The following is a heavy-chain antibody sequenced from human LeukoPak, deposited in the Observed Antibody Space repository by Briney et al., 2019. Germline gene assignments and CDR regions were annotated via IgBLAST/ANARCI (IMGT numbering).Heavy chain of an antibody. CDR3: ARVRRDYDSSGYYLTFDY. D-gene: IGHD3-22*01. V-gene: IGHV3-66*01. CDR2: IYSGGSA. CDR1: GFTVSSNY. Sequence: GGSLRLSCAASGFTVSSNYMSWVRQAPGKGLEWVSVIYSGGSAYYADSVKGRFTISRDNSKNTLYLQMNSLRAEDTAVYYCARVRRDYDSSGYYLTFDYWGQGTLVTVSS. J-gene: IGHJ4*02.